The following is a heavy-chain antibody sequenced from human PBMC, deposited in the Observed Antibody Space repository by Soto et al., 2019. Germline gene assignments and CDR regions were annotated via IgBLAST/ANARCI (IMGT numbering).Heavy chain of an antibody. J-gene: IGHJ4*02. CDR1: GYTFTSYG. D-gene: IGHD6-6*01. V-gene: IGHV1-18*01. CDR2: ISAYNGNT. Sequence: ASVKVSCKASGYTFTSYGISWLRQAPGQGLEWMGWISAYNGNTNYAQKLQGRVTMTTDTSTSTAYMELRSLRSDDTAVYYCARAISSIAARPSDYWGQGTLVTVSS. CDR3: ARAISSIAARPSDY.